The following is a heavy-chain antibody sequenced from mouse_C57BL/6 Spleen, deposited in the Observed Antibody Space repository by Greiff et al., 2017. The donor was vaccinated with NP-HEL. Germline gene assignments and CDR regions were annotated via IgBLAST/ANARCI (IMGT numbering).Heavy chain of an antibody. V-gene: IGHV1-39*01. Sequence: VQLQQSGPELVKPGASVKISCTASGYSFTDYNMNWVKQSNGKSLEWIGVINPNYGTTSYNQKFKGKATLTVDQSSSTAYMQLNSLTSEDSADYYCARYHYYGSSPFDYWGQGTTLTVSS. CDR1: GYSFTDYN. J-gene: IGHJ2*01. CDR2: INPNYGTT. CDR3: ARYHYYGSSPFDY. D-gene: IGHD1-1*01.